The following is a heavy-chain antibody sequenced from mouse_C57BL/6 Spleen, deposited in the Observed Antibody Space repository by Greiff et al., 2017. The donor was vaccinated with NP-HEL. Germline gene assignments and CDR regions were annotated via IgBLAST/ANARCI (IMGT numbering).Heavy chain of an antibody. J-gene: IGHJ2*01. V-gene: IGHV1-76*01. CDR3: ARRGNYDGDY. Sequence: VQRVESGAELVRPGASVKLSCKASGYTFTDYYINWVKQRPGQGLEWIARIYPGSGNTYYNEKFKGKATLTAEKSSSTAYMQLSSLTSEDSAVYFCARRGNYDGDYWGQGTTLTVSS. D-gene: IGHD2-3*01. CDR2: IYPGSGNT. CDR1: GYTFTDYY.